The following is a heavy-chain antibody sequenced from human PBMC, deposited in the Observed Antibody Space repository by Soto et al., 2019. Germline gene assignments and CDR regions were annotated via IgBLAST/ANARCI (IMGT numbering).Heavy chain of an antibody. D-gene: IGHD2-2*02. CDR2: INPNSGAT. CDR1: GYTFTGYF. CDR3: ATGGYCSDTTCYNFFDY. J-gene: IGHJ4*02. V-gene: IGHV1-2*02. Sequence: ASVKVSCKGFGYTFTGYFMHWVRQAPGQGLEWLGWINPNSGATKYAQKFQGRVTLTRDTSINTAYMEMSMLRSDDTAIYYCATGGYCSDTTCYNFFDYWGQGTLVTVSS.